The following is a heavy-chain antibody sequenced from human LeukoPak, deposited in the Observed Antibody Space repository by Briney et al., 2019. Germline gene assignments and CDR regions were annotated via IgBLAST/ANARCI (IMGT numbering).Heavy chain of an antibody. J-gene: IGHJ3*02. CDR1: GFTFSTYE. CDR3: ARDRNNYYGSGGDDAFDI. CDR2: ISSSSSYI. D-gene: IGHD3-10*01. V-gene: IGHV3-21*01. Sequence: GGSLRLSCAASGFTFSTYEMNWVRQAPGKGLEWVSSISSSSSYIYYADSVKGRFTISRDNAKNSLYLQMNSLRAEDTAVYYCARDRNNYYGSGGDDAFDIWGQGTMVTVSS.